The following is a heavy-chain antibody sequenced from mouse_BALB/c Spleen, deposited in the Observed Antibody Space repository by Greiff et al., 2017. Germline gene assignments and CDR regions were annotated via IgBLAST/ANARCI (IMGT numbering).Heavy chain of an antibody. D-gene: IGHD2-1*01. CDR3: ARGVYGNYWYFDV. Sequence: QVQLKESGPGLVAPSQSLSITCTVSGFSLTSYGVHWVRQPPGKGLEWLGVIWAGGSTNYNSALMSRLSISKDNSKSQVFLKMNSLQTDDTAMYYCARGVYGNYWYFDVWGAGTTVTVSS. CDR1: GFSLTSYG. J-gene: IGHJ1*01. CDR2: IWAGGST. V-gene: IGHV2-9*02.